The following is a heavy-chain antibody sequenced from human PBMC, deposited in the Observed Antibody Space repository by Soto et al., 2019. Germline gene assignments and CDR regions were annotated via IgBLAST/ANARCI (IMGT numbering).Heavy chain of an antibody. J-gene: IGHJ6*03. V-gene: IGHV1-8*01. Sequence: ASVTVSCKASGYTFTSYDVNWVRQATGQGLEWMGWMNPNSGNTGYAQKFQGRVTMTRNTSISTAYMELSSLRSEDTAVYYCATGGYSSYEPLYYYYYMDVWGKGTTVTVSS. CDR2: MNPNSGNT. CDR3: ATGGYSSYEPLYYYYYMDV. CDR1: GYTFTSYD. D-gene: IGHD5-12*01.